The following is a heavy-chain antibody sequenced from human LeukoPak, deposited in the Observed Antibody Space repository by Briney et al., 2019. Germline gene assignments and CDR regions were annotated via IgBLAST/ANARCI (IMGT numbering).Heavy chain of an antibody. V-gene: IGHV3-48*01. Sequence: QPGGSLRLSCAASGFTFSSYEMNWVRQAPGKGLEWVSYISSSSSTIYYADSVKGRFTISRDNAKNSLYLQMNSLRAEDTAVYYCARDPHTQWLAKETFYYYYYMDVWGEGTTVTVSS. J-gene: IGHJ6*03. CDR2: ISSSSSTI. D-gene: IGHD6-19*01. CDR3: ARDPHTQWLAKETFYYYYYMDV. CDR1: GFTFSSYE.